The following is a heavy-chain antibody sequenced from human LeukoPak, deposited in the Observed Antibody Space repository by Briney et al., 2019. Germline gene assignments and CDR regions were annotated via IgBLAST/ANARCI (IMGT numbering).Heavy chain of an antibody. V-gene: IGHV3-23*01. Sequence: GGSLRLSCAASGFTFSSYAMSWVRQAPGKGLEWVSAISGSGGSTHYADSVKGRFTISRDNSKNTLYLQMNSLRAEDTAVYYCAKGPGPVAATLADYWGQGTLVTVSS. CDR2: ISGSGGST. D-gene: IGHD2-15*01. CDR1: GFTFSSYA. J-gene: IGHJ4*02. CDR3: AKGPGPVAATLADY.